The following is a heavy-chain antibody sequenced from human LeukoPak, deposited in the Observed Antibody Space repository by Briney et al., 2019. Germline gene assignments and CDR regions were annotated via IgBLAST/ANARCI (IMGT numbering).Heavy chain of an antibody. CDR2: ISTSGSST. CDR3: ARVPGRYAFDF. Sequence: GGSLRLSCAASGFTFSDYYMSWIRQAPGKGPELVSYISTSGSSTNYADSVKGRFTISRDNAKNSLYLQMDRLRAEDTAVYYCARVPGRYAFDFWGQGTMVTVSS. V-gene: IGHV3-11*03. CDR1: GFTFSDYY. J-gene: IGHJ3*01. D-gene: IGHD2-15*01.